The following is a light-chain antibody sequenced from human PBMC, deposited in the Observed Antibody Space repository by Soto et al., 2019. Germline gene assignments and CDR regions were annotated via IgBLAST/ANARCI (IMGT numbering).Light chain of an antibody. V-gene: IGKV3-20*01. J-gene: IGKJ1*01. CDR2: GAS. CDR1: QSVSNNY. Sequence: EIVLTQSPGTLSLSPGERATLSCRASQSVSNNYLAWYQQKPGQAPRLLIYGASGRATGIPDRFRGSGSGTDFTLTIRRLEPEDFVVYYCQQYGSSPRTFGQGTKVEIK. CDR3: QQYGSSPRT.